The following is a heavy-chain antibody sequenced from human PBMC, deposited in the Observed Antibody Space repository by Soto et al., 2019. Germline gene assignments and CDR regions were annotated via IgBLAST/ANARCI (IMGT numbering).Heavy chain of an antibody. J-gene: IGHJ6*03. D-gene: IGHD6-19*01. CDR1: GFTISDYY. CDR3: ARGEGWTPYYYMDA. CDR2: ISSSGSTI. Sequence: GGSLRLSCAASGFTISDYYMSWIRQAPGKGLEWVSYISSSGSTIYYADSVKGRFTISRDNAKNSLYLQMNSLRAEDTAVYYCARGEGWTPYYYMDAWGKGTTVTVSS. V-gene: IGHV3-11*01.